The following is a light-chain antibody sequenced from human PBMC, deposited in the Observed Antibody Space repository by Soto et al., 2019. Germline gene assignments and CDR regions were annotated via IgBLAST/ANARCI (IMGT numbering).Light chain of an antibody. V-gene: IGKV1-17*01. CDR2: AAS. CDR3: LQHNSYPHT. J-gene: IGKJ2*01. CDR1: QGIRND. Sequence: DIQMTQSPSSLSASVGDRVTITCRASQGIRNDLGWYQQKPGKAPKRLIYAASSLQSGVPSRFXXXGXXXXXXXXXXXXXXXXFXTXYXLQHNSYPHTFGQGTKLEIK.